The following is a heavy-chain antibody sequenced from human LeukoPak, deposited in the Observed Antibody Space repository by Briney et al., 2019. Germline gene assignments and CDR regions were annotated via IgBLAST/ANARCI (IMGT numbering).Heavy chain of an antibody. J-gene: IGHJ4*02. CDR1: GFTFSSYA. D-gene: IGHD1-26*01. Sequence: PGGSLRLSCAASGFTFSSYAMHWVRQAPGKGLEWVAVISYDGSNKYYADSVKGRFTISRDNSKNTLYLQMNSLRAEDTAVYYCARVIVGTTTRLDYFDYWGQGTLVTVSS. CDR3: ARVIVGTTTRLDYFDY. V-gene: IGHV3-30*04. CDR2: ISYDGSNK.